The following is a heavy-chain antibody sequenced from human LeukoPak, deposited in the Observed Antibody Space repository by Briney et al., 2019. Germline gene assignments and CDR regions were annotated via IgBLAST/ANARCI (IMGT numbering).Heavy chain of an antibody. Sequence: ASVKVSCKASGYTFTSYAMNWVRQAPGQGLGWMGWINTNTGNPTYAQGFTGRLVFSLDTSARTAYLQISSLEAEDTAVYHCARGQGYCSDSNCYFDYWGQGTLVTVSS. V-gene: IGHV7-4-1*02. CDR3: ARGQGYCSDSNCYFDY. CDR1: GYTFTSYA. CDR2: INTNTGNP. D-gene: IGHD2-15*01. J-gene: IGHJ4*02.